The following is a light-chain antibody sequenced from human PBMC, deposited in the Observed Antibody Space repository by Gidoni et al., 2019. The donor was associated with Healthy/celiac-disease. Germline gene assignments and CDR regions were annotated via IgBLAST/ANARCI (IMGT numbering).Light chain of an antibody. CDR1: QSVLYSSNNQNY. CDR2: GAS. J-gene: IGKJ4*01. Sequence: DIVMTQSPAHLAGSLGERATINCKSSQSVLYSSNNQNYLAWYQQKPGQPPKLLIYGASTRESGVPDRFSGSGSGTDFTLTISSLQAEDVAVYYCQQYYSTPLTFGGXTKVEIK. CDR3: QQYYSTPLT. V-gene: IGKV4-1*01.